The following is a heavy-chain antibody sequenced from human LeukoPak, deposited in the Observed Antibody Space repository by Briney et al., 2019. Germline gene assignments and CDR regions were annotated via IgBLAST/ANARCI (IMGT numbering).Heavy chain of an antibody. CDR3: AKADDYVWGSYRHFDY. CDR2: ISSSSSYI. CDR1: GFTFSSYS. Sequence: GGSLRLSCAASGFTFSSYSMNWVRQAPGKGLEWVSSISSSSSYIYYADSVKGRFTISRDNSKNTLYLQMNSLRAEDTAVYYCAKADDYVWGSYRHFDYWGQGTLVTVSS. J-gene: IGHJ4*02. V-gene: IGHV3-21*04. D-gene: IGHD3-16*02.